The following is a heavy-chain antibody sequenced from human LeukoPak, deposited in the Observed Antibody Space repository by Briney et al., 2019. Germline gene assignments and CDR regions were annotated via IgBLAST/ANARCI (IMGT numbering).Heavy chain of an antibody. J-gene: IGHJ4*02. D-gene: IGHD3-22*01. Sequence: GASVKVSCKASGYTFTSYGISWVRQAPGQGLEWMGCISAYNGDTNYAQKFQGRVTITADKSTSTAYMELSSLRSEDTAVYYCARDVGDSSGYYYWYFDYWGQGTLVTVSS. CDR2: ISAYNGDT. CDR1: GYTFTSYG. CDR3: ARDVGDSSGYYYWYFDY. V-gene: IGHV1-18*01.